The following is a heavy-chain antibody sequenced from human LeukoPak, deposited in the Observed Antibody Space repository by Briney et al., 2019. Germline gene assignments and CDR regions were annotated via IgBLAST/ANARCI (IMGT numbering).Heavy chain of an antibody. Sequence: SETLSLTCTVSGGSISSYYWSWIRQPPGKGLEWIGEINHSGSTNYNPSLKSRVTISVDTSKNQFSLKLSSVTAADTAVYYCAQNLYCSGGSCPGDYWGQGTLVTVSS. CDR1: GGSISSYY. CDR2: INHSGST. D-gene: IGHD2-15*01. V-gene: IGHV4-34*01. CDR3: AQNLYCSGGSCPGDY. J-gene: IGHJ4*02.